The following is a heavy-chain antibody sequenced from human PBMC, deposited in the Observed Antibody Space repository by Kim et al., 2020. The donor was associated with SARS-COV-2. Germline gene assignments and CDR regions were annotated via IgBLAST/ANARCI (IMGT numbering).Heavy chain of an antibody. J-gene: IGHJ4*02. CDR3: AKDQNLVVVTGFDY. D-gene: IGHD3-22*01. Sequence: ADAVKGRLTMPRAHSKNPLYLEMNGMRAEDTAVYYCAKDQNLVVVTGFDYWGQGTLVTVSS. V-gene: IGHV3-23*01.